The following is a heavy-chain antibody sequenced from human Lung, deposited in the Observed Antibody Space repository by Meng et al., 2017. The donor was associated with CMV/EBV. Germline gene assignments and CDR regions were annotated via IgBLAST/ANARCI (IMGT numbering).Heavy chain of an antibody. CDR2: IKEDGSGK. Sequence: GGSXRLSCGASGFTFTAFWMTWVRQAPGKGLEWVANIKEDGSGKWYVASVKGRSTISRDNAKKSVYLQMNSLRAEDTAVYYCVRYANSQYGMDVWGQGTTVTVSS. CDR3: VRYANSQYGMDV. D-gene: IGHD2-21*01. J-gene: IGHJ6*02. CDR1: GFTFTAFW. V-gene: IGHV3-7*01.